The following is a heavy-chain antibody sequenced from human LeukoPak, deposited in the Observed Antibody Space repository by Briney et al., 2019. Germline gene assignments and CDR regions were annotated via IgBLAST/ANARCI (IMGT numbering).Heavy chain of an antibody. V-gene: IGHV4-39*07. J-gene: IGHJ4*02. CDR2: MEYSGST. CDR3: ARGAILTAYYSFDY. CDR1: GGSISSSSYY. Sequence: SETLSLTCTVSGGSISSSSYYWGWIRQPPGKGLEWIGSMEYSGSTYYNPSLKSRLTISVDTSKNQFSLKLSSVTTADTAVYYCARGAILTAYYSFDYWGQGTLVTVSS. D-gene: IGHD3-9*01.